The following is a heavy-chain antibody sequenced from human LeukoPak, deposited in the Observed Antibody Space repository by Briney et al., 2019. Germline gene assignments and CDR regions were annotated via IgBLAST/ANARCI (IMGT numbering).Heavy chain of an antibody. Sequence: SETLSLTCTVSGGSISDYYWSWIRQPAGKGLEWIGRIYISGGANYNPSLKSRVTMSVVTSKYQISLKLSSGTAADAAVYYCARGAGPFDYWGRGTLVTVSS. CDR1: GGSISDYY. V-gene: IGHV4-4*07. CDR3: ARGAGPFDY. J-gene: IGHJ4*02. CDR2: IYISGGA. D-gene: IGHD6-19*01.